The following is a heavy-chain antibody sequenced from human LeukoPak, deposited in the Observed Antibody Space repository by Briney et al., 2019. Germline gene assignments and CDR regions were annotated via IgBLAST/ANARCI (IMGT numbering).Heavy chain of an antibody. J-gene: IGHJ4*02. V-gene: IGHV1-3*03. CDR1: GYTFYNYA. CDR3: ARDSGRGWYEFQ. CDR2: INTRTGDT. Sequence: ASVKVSCKASGYTFYNYAIHWLRQAPGQGLEWMGWINTRTGDTEYSQKFQGRVSITKDTPESTAYMELRSLRSEDMAVYYCARDSGRGWYEFQWGQGTLVTVSP. D-gene: IGHD6-19*01.